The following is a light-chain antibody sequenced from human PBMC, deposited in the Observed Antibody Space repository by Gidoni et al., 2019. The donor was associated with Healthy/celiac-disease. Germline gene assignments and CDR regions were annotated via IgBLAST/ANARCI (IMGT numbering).Light chain of an antibody. J-gene: IGKJ2*01. CDR2: DAS. V-gene: IGKV3-11*01. Sequence: ELVLTQSPATLSLSPGERATLSCRASQSVSSYLAWYQQRPGQAPRLLNYDASNRATGIPARFSGSESGTDFTLTISSLETEDFAVYYCQQRSNWPPMYTFGQGTKLEIK. CDR1: QSVSSY. CDR3: QQRSNWPPMYT.